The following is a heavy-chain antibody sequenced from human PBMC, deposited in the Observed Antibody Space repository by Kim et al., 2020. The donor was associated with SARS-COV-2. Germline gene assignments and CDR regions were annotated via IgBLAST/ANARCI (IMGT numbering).Heavy chain of an antibody. CDR1: GFSFSDYY. D-gene: IGHD6-19*01. V-gene: IGHV3-11*05. CDR2: ISNSNTYK. Sequence: GGSLRLSCAASGFSFSDYYMSWIRQAPGRGLEWVSYISNSNTYKNYTDSVKGRFTVSRDNAKKSLSLQLNSLRAEDTAVYYCARGVGGVFDYWGQGILVT. CDR3: ARGVGGVFDY. J-gene: IGHJ4*02.